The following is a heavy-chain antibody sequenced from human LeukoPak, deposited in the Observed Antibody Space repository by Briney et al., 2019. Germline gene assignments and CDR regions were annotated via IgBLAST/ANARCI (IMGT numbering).Heavy chain of an antibody. D-gene: IGHD1-1*01. Sequence: ASVKVSCKASGYTFTSYGISWVLQAPGQGLEWMGWISAYNGNTNYAQKLQGRVTMTTDTSTSTAYMELRSLRSDDTAVYYCARDQDWKRDDYDYYYMDVWGKGTTVTVSS. J-gene: IGHJ6*03. CDR2: ISAYNGNT. CDR3: ARDQDWKRDDYDYYYMDV. CDR1: GYTFTSYG. V-gene: IGHV1-18*01.